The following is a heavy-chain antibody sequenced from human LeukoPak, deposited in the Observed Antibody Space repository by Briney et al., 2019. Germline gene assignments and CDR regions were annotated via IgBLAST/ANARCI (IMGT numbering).Heavy chain of an antibody. Sequence: GGSLRLSCAASGFTFSSYGMHWVRRARGKGLEWVAVISYDGSNKYYADSVKGRFTISRDNSKNTLYLQMNSLRAEDTAVYYCAKDLSGFLAWGQGTLVTVSS. D-gene: IGHD6-25*01. CDR3: AKDLSGFLA. J-gene: IGHJ4*02. CDR1: GFTFSSYG. CDR2: ISYDGSNK. V-gene: IGHV3-30*18.